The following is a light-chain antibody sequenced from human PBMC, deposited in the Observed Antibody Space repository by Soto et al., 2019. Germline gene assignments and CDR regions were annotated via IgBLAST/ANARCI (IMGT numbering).Light chain of an antibody. Sequence: DIQMTQSPSTLSASVGDRVTITCRASQSISSWLAWYQQKPGKAPKLLIYKASSLESGVPSRFSGSGSGTEFTLTISSLQPDVFATYYCQQYNSYPATFGQGTKLEIK. J-gene: IGKJ2*01. CDR1: QSISSW. CDR2: KAS. V-gene: IGKV1-5*03. CDR3: QQYNSYPAT.